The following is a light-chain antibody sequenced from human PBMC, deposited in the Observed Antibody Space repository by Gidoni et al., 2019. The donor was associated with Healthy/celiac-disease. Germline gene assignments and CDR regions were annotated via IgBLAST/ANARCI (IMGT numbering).Light chain of an antibody. Sequence: EIVLTQSPGTLSLSPGERATLSCRASQSVSSSYLAWYPQKPGQAPRLLIYCASSRATGIPDRFSVSGSGTDFTLTISRLEPEDFAVYYCQQYGSSPQTFGQGTKVEIK. J-gene: IGKJ1*01. CDR3: QQYGSSPQT. CDR2: CAS. CDR1: QSVSSSY. V-gene: IGKV3-20*01.